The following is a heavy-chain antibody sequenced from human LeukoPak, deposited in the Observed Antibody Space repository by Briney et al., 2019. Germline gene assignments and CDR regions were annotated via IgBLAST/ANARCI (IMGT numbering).Heavy chain of an antibody. CDR3: AIDPPDSGWAFWS. V-gene: IGHV3-33*01. CDR1: GFNFRTHA. J-gene: IGHJ5*02. Sequence: GGSLRLSCSASGFNFRTHAMHWVRQVPGKGLQWVAMVWRGGNYKYYTDSVNGRFSISRDDSRSRLHLQMDSLRSEDTAVYYCAIDPPDSGWAFWSWGQGALVTVSS. CDR2: VWRGGNYK. D-gene: IGHD6-19*01.